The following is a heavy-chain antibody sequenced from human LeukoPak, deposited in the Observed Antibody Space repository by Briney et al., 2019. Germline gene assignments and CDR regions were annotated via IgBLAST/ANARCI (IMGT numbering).Heavy chain of an antibody. CDR3: ARGYYYDSSGYYYGGVYFDY. D-gene: IGHD3-22*01. V-gene: IGHV4-38-2*02. J-gene: IGHJ4*02. Sequence: SETLSLTCTVSAYSISSGYYWGWIRPPPGKGLEWIGSIHHSGSTDYNPSLKSRVTISVDTSKNQFSLKLSSVTAADTAVYYCARGYYYDSSGYYYGGVYFDYWGQGTLVTVSS. CDR1: AYSISSGYY. CDR2: IHHSGST.